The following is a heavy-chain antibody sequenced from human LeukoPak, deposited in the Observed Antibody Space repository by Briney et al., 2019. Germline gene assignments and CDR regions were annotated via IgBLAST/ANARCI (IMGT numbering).Heavy chain of an antibody. Sequence: PGGSLRLSCAASGFTFSSYSMNWVRQAPGKGLEWVSSISSSSSYIYYADSVKGRFTISRDNAKNSLYLQMNSLRAEDTAVYYCASEVFDILTGYYMDVWGKGITVTVSS. V-gene: IGHV3-21*01. CDR2: ISSSSSYI. CDR3: ASEVFDILTGYYMDV. CDR1: GFTFSSYS. D-gene: IGHD3-9*01. J-gene: IGHJ6*03.